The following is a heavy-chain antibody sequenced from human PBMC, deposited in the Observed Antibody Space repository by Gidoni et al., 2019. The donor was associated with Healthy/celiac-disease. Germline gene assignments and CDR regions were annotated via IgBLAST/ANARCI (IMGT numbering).Heavy chain of an antibody. V-gene: IGHV3-21*01. Sequence: EVHLVESGGGLVKPGGSLRLSCAASGFTFSTYAMTWVRQAPGKGLEWVSYISRSSYIFYADSVKGRFTISRDNAKNSLYLQMNSLRAEDTAVYYCARDANYGGSEGFDFWGQGSLVTVSS. CDR1: GFTFSTYA. CDR2: ISRSSYI. D-gene: IGHD4-17*01. J-gene: IGHJ4*02. CDR3: ARDANYGGSEGFDF.